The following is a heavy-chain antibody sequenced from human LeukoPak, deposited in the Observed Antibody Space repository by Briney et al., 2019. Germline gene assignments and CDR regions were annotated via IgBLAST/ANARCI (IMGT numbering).Heavy chain of an antibody. Sequence: SETLSLTCTVSGDSISSGGYCWNWFRQHPGKGLEWIGYIYSSGGTFYNPSHKSRVTISVDTSKNQFSLKLGSVTAADTALYYCASSEAPITPPPYGMGVWGQGTKVTVSS. J-gene: IGHJ6*02. V-gene: IGHV4-31*03. CDR1: GDSISSGGYC. CDR2: IYSSGGT. D-gene: IGHD5-12*01. CDR3: ASSEAPITPPPYGMGV.